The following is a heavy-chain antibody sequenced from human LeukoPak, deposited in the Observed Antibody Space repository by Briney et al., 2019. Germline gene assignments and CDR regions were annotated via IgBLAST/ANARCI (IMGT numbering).Heavy chain of an antibody. V-gene: IGHV4-59*01. Sequence: HSETLSLTCTVSGGSISSYYWSWIRQPPGKGLEWIGYIYYSGSTNYNPSLKSRVTISVDTSKNQFSLKLSSVTAADTAVSYCARAVVGYDILTGYYDEGAFDIWGQGTMVTVSS. J-gene: IGHJ3*02. D-gene: IGHD3-9*01. CDR2: IYYSGST. CDR1: GGSISSYY. CDR3: ARAVVGYDILTGYYDEGAFDI.